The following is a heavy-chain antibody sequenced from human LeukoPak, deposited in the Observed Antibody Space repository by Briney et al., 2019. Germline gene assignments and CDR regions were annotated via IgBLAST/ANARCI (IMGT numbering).Heavy chain of an antibody. CDR1: GFTFSSYA. CDR3: AGGVRVQVVVGY. D-gene: IGHD3-10*01. J-gene: IGHJ4*02. V-gene: IGHV3-23*01. CDR2: ISGSGGST. Sequence: PGGSLRLSCAASGFTFSSYAMSWVRQAPGKGLEWVSAISGSGGSTYYADSVKGRFTISRDNSKNTLYLQMNSLRAEDTAVYYCAGGVRVQVVVGYWGQGTLVTVSS.